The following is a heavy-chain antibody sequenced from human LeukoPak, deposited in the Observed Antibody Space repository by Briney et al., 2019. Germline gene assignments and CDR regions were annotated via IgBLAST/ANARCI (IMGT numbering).Heavy chain of an antibody. V-gene: IGHV3-23*01. Sequence: GGSLRLSCAASGFTFSSYAMNWVRQAPGKGLEWVSAITGSGGRTYYADSVKGRFTISRDNSKNTLYLQMSSLRAEDTAVYYCARGYSGTYRFGYWGQGTLVTVSS. D-gene: IGHD1-26*01. CDR2: ITGSGGRT. J-gene: IGHJ4*02. CDR3: ARGYSGTYRFGY. CDR1: GFTFSSYA.